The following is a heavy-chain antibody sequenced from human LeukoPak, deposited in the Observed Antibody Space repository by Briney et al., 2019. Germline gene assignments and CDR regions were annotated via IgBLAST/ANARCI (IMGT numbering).Heavy chain of an antibody. CDR3: ARQLSGYENYYYYYYMDV. D-gene: IGHD5-12*01. CDR2: ISAYNGNT. J-gene: IGHJ6*03. CDR1: GYTFINYG. V-gene: IGHV1-18*01. Sequence: ASVKVSCKASGYTFINYGITWVRQAPGQGLEWMGWISAYNGNTSYAQKLQGRVTMTTDTSTSTAYMELRSLRSDDTAVYYCARQLSGYENYYYYYYMDVWGKGTTVTVSS.